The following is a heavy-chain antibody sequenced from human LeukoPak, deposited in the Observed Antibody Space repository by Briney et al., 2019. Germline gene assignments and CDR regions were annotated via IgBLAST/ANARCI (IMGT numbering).Heavy chain of an antibody. CDR1: GYTFTSYY. D-gene: IGHD3-16*01. CDR2: INPSGGST. CDR3: ARVGGFGDFDY. J-gene: IGHJ4*02. Sequence: ASVKVSCKASGYTFTSYYMHWVRQAPGQGLEWMGIINPSGGSTSYAQKFQGRVTMTRDVSTSTVYMELSSLRSEDTAVYYCARVGGFGDFDYWGQGTLVTVSS. V-gene: IGHV1-46*01.